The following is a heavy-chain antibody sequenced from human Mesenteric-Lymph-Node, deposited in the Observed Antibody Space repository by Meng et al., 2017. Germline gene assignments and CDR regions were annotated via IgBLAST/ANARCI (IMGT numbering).Heavy chain of an antibody. Sequence: ASVKVSCKASGYTFTGYAMHWVRQAPGQGLEWMGWINPNSGSTNYAQKFQGRVTMTWDTSISTAYMEISRLKSDDTAVYYCTRDTTSRFSRTYYFDYWGQGTLVTVSS. V-gene: IGHV1-2*02. J-gene: IGHJ4*02. CDR1: GYTFTGYA. CDR2: INPNSGST. D-gene: IGHD2-2*01. CDR3: TRDTTSRFSRTYYFDY.